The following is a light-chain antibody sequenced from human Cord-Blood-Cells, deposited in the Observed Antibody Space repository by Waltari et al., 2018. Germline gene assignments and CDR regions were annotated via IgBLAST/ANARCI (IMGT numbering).Light chain of an antibody. CDR2: AVS. Sequence: QSALTQPTSVSGSPGQSLTIPCTGTRSDVGGYNSLSCYQQHPAKTPKLMIYAVSKGPSGVSNRSSASRSGTTASLPISGLQAEDEADYSCSSHPSSSTWVFGGGTKLTVL. CDR1: RSDVGGYNS. CDR3: SSHPSSSTWV. V-gene: IGLV2-14*01. J-gene: IGLJ3*02.